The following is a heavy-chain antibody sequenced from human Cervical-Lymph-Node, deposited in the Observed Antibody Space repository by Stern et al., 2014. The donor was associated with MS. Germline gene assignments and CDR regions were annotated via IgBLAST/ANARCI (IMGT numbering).Heavy chain of an antibody. CDR2: IYWDDDN. CDR1: GFSLTTGGVG. Sequence: QVTLRESGPTLVKPTQTLTLTCTFSGFSLTTGGVGVGWIRQPPGKALEWLALIYWDDDNSSSPSLKSRLTIATAASKNQVVLTMTNMYPVDTATYYCAHSSSWDQSFGFWGQGTLVTVSS. V-gene: IGHV2-5*02. J-gene: IGHJ4*02. CDR3: AHSSSWDQSFGF. D-gene: IGHD6-13*01.